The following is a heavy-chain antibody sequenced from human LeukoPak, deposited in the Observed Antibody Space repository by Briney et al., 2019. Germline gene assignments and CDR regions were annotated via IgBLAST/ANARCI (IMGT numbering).Heavy chain of an antibody. CDR3: ARDRGDY. V-gene: IGHV3-21*01. CDR2: ISSSSSYI. J-gene: IGHJ4*02. Sequence: GGSLRLSCAASGFTFSSYDMTWVRQAPGRGLEWVSSISSSSSYIYYADSVKGRFTISRDNAKNSLYLQMNSLRAEDTAVYYCARDRGDYWGQGTLVTVSS. CDR1: GFTFSSYD.